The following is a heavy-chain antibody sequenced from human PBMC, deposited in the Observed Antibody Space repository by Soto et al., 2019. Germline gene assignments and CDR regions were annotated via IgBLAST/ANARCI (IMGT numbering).Heavy chain of an antibody. CDR3: AREDDYDILTGYYKGWFDP. D-gene: IGHD3-9*01. J-gene: IGHJ5*02. Sequence: QVQLVQSGAEVQKPGSSVKVSCKASGGTFSSYAISWVRQAPGQGLEWIGGIIPIFGTANYAQKFQGRVTITADESTSNAYMEPSSLRSEDTAVYYCAREDDYDILTGYYKGWFDPWGQGTLVTVSS. V-gene: IGHV1-69*01. CDR1: GGTFSSYA. CDR2: IIPIFGTA.